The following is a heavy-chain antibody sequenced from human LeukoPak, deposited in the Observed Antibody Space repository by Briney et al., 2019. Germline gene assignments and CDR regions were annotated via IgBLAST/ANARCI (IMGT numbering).Heavy chain of an antibody. J-gene: IGHJ3*02. Sequence: GGSLRLSCAASGFTFSNYDMHWVRQAPGKGLEWVAVISFDATKEYFGKSVKGRFTISRDNSKSTLFLQMHSLRVEDTALYFCARFKVGSNTTQKNAFDIWGRGTVVTVSS. CDR2: ISFDATKE. CDR1: GFTFSNYD. V-gene: IGHV3-30*01. CDR3: ARFKVGSNTTQKNAFDI. D-gene: IGHD1-26*01.